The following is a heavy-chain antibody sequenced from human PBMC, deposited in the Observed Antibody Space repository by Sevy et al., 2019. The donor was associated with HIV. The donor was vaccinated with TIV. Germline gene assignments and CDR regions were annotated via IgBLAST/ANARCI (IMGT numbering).Heavy chain of an antibody. CDR1: GGSISSYY. CDR3: ARDKGYYDILTGYYGSYWFDP. Sequence: KQSQTLSLTCTVSGGSISSYYWSWIRQPPGKGLEWIGYIYYSGSTNYNPSLKSRVTISVDTSKNQFSLKLSSVTAADTAVYYCARDKGYYDILTGYYGSYWFDPWGQGTLVTVSS. D-gene: IGHD3-9*01. J-gene: IGHJ5*02. V-gene: IGHV4-59*01. CDR2: IYYSGST.